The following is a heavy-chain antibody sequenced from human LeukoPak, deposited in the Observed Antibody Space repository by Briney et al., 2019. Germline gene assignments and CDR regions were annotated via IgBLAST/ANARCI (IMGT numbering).Heavy chain of an antibody. CDR1: GFTFSSYA. J-gene: IGHJ4*02. CDR2: ISNDGKTT. Sequence: GGSLRLSCAASGFTFSSYAMFWVRQVPGKGLVSVSRISNDGKTTLYADSVKGRFTISRDNAKDTVYLQMSSLRAEDTAVYFCAAGGRSGYWGQGTLVTVSS. V-gene: IGHV3-74*01. CDR3: AAGGRSGY. D-gene: IGHD2-15*01.